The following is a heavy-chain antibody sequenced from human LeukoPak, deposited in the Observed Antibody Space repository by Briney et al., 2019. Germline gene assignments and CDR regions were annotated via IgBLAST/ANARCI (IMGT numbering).Heavy chain of an antibody. CDR3: GKESTRGYSYVYQDAFDI. CDR1: GFTFSSYA. D-gene: IGHD5-18*01. J-gene: IGHJ3*02. CDR2: ISGSGGST. V-gene: IGHV3-23*01. Sequence: PGGSLTLSCAASGFTFSSYAKSWVRQPPGKGLEWVSAISGSGGSTYYADSVNGRFTISRDNSKNTLYLQMNSLRAEDTAVYYCGKESTRGYSYVYQDAFDIWGQGTMGTVSS.